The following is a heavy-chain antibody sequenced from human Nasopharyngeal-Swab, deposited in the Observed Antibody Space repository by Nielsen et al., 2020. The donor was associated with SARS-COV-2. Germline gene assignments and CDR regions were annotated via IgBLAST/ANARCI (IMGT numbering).Heavy chain of an antibody. V-gene: IGHV3-7*01. J-gene: IGHJ3*02. CDR2: IKQDGSEK. CDR1: GFNFSSYW. CDR3: ARDRDYAGAFDI. D-gene: IGHD2-2*01. Sequence: ETLSLTCAASGFNFSSYWMSWVRQAPGKGLEWVANIKQDGSEKYYVDSVKGRFTISRDNAKNSLYLQMNSLRAEDTAVYYCARDRDYAGAFDIWGQGTMVTVSS.